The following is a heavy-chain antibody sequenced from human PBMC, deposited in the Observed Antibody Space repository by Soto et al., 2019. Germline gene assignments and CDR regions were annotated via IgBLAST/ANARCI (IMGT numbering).Heavy chain of an antibody. V-gene: IGHV3-23*01. D-gene: IGHD6-25*01. CDR3: AKFFVGTGGSSGWPWTFHY. J-gene: IGHJ4*02. Sequence: EVQLLESGGGLVQPGRSLRLSCAASGFTFSSYAMSWVRQAPGKGLEWVSAISGSGGTTYYAASVKGRFTISSDNSKNTLFLQMNGLRAEDTAVYYCAKFFVGTGGSSGWPWTFHYWGQGTLVTVSS. CDR2: ISGSGGTT. CDR1: GFTFSSYA.